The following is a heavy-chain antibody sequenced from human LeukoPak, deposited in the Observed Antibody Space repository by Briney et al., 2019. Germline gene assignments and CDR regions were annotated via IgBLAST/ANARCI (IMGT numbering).Heavy chain of an antibody. D-gene: IGHD1-7*01. J-gene: IGHJ4*02. Sequence: GGSLRLSCAASGFTFSSYATHWVRQAPGKGLGWVAVISKDGSDKYYTDSVKGRFTISRDNSKNTLYLQMNSLRGDDTAVYYCAKGGNNWNYRSYFDDWGQGTLVTVSS. CDR2: ISKDGSDK. CDR1: GFTFSSYA. CDR3: AKGGNNWNYRSYFDD. V-gene: IGHV3-30*04.